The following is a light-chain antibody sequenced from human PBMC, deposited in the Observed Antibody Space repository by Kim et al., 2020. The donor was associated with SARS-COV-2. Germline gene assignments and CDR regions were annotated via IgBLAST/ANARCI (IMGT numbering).Light chain of an antibody. V-gene: IGLV2-8*01. Sequence: QSVSISCTGTSRNLGSYGFVSWYQHHPDKAPTLIIYEVNKRSSGVPDRFSGSKSGDTASLTVSGLQAEDEADYFCGSYAGNSNLIFGGGAQLTVL. J-gene: IGLJ2*01. CDR1: SRNLGSYGF. CDR3: GSYAGNSNLI. CDR2: EVN.